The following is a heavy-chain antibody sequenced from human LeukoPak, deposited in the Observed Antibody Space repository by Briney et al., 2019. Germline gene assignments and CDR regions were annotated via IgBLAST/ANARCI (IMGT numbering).Heavy chain of an antibody. V-gene: IGHV3-23*01. CDR3: AKDWQEGYGSSWYYYFDY. CDR2: IGDSVGGT. Sequence: GWSLTLSCAASGFTFSSYSMSWVRQAPGKGLEWVSAIGDSVGGTYYADSVKGRFTISRDNSKNTLNLQMNNLRAEDTAIYYCAKDWQEGYGSSWYYYFDYWGQGTLVTVSS. J-gene: IGHJ4*02. D-gene: IGHD6-13*01. CDR1: GFTFSSYS.